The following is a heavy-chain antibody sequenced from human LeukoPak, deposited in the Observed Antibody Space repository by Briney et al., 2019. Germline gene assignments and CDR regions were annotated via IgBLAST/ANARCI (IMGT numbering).Heavy chain of an antibody. Sequence: GGSLRLSCAASGFTFSSYAMHWVRQAPGKGLEWVAVISYDGSNKYYADSVKGRFTISRDNSKNTLYLQMNSLRAEGTAVYYCARGKSGYYTSYYFDYWGQGTLVTVSS. J-gene: IGHJ4*02. V-gene: IGHV3-30-3*01. D-gene: IGHD3-22*01. CDR1: GFTFSSYA. CDR3: ARGKSGYYTSYYFDY. CDR2: ISYDGSNK.